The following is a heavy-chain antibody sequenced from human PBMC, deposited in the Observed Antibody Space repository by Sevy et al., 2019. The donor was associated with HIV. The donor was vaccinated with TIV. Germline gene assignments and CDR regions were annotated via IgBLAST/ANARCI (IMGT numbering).Heavy chain of an antibody. CDR3: ARGPRVHGWIFYFDY. D-gene: IGHD5-12*01. CDR1: GGSISNYY. Sequence: SETLSLTCTVSGGSISNYYWSWIRQSPGKGLEWIVYISYPGSTNYNPSLKSRLTISLDKSRNQFSLKLSSVTAADTAIYYCARGPRVHGWIFYFDYWGQGTPVTVSS. V-gene: IGHV4-59*01. J-gene: IGHJ4*02. CDR2: ISYPGST.